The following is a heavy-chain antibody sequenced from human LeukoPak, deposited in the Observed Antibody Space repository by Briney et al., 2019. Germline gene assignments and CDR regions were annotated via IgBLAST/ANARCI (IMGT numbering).Heavy chain of an antibody. Sequence: PGGSLRLSCAASGFTFSSYWMHWVRHTPGKGLVWVSRIKGDGSSTSYADSVKGRFTISRDNAKNTLHLQMNSLRAEDTAVYYCARWGSVVRRYYFDYWGQGTLVTVSS. D-gene: IGHD3-16*01. V-gene: IGHV3-74*01. J-gene: IGHJ4*02. CDR2: IKGDGSST. CDR3: ARWGSVVRRYYFDY. CDR1: GFTFSSYW.